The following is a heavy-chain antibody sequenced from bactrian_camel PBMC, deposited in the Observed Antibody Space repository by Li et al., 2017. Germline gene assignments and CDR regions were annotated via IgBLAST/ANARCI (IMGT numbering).Heavy chain of an antibody. CDR1: DYRIDRAC. CDR3: AADITIPSQPCGYGYNF. J-gene: IGHJ4*01. D-gene: IGHD4*01. V-gene: IGHV3S53*01. Sequence: HVQLVESGGGSAQAGGSLRLSCEVSDYRIDRACMAWVRQPSGGPREGVAILDFDGRTNYATSVKGRFTISQDNGKNNLYLQMDSLKVEDTAVYYCAADITIPSQPCGYGYNFWGQGTQVTV. CDR2: LDFDGRT.